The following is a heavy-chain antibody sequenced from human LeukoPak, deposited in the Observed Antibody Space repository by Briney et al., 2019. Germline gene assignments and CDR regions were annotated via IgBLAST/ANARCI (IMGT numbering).Heavy chain of an antibody. CDR1: GFTFSSYS. J-gene: IGHJ4*02. D-gene: IGHD5-24*01. CDR3: AGTREFSRDGDKNYYFDY. CDR2: INWNGGST. V-gene: IGHV3-20*04. Sequence: GGSLRLSCAASGFTFSSYSMNWVRQAPGKGLEWVSGINWNGGSTGYADSVKGRFTISRDNAKNSLYLQMNSLRAEDTALYYCAGTREFSRDGDKNYYFDYWGQGTLVTVSS.